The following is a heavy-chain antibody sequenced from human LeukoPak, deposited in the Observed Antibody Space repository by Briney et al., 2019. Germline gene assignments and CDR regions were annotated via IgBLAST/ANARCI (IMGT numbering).Heavy chain of an antibody. CDR1: GGSISSHY. CDR2: LLDSVNT. Sequence: SETLSLTCTVSGGSISSHYWSWIRQPPGKGLEWIAYLLDSVNTKDNPSLQSRLTLSADTSKNQFSLRLSSVTAADTAVYYCATLKRGSIYGYFDFWGRGIKVIVSS. D-gene: IGHD5-18*01. CDR3: ATLKRGSIYGYFDF. V-gene: IGHV4-59*11. J-gene: IGHJ4*02.